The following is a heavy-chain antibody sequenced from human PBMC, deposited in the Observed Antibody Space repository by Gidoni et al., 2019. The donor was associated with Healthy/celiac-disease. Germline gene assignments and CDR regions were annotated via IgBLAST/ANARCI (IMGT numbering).Heavy chain of an antibody. J-gene: IGHJ4*02. CDR3: AKDMEGGIVGATFNY. D-gene: IGHD1-26*01. CDR1: GFTFADYA. CDR2: ISWNMGSI. Sequence: EVQLVESGGGLVQPGRSLRLACAASGFTFADYALHWFREAPGKGLEWFSCISWNMGSIGYADSVKGRFTISRDNAKNALYLQMNSLRAEDTALYYCAKDMEGGIVGATFNYWGQGTLVTVSS. V-gene: IGHV3-9*01.